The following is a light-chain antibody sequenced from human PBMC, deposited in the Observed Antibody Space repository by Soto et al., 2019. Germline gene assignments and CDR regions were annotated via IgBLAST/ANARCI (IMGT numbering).Light chain of an antibody. CDR3: SSYAGSNNLEV. Sequence: QSVLTQPASVSGSPGQSITISCTGTSSDVGGYNYVSWYQQHPGKAPKLMIYDVSKRPSGVPDRFSGSKSGNTASLTVSGLQAEDEADYYCSSYAGSNNLEVFGTGTKSPS. J-gene: IGLJ1*01. CDR2: DVS. V-gene: IGLV2-8*01. CDR1: SSDVGGYNY.